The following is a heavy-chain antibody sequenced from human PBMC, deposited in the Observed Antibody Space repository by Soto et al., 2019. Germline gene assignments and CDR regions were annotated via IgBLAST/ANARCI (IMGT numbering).Heavy chain of an antibody. D-gene: IGHD1-26*01. CDR2: INYSGTT. J-gene: IGHJ6*02. CDR3: ARDHKWDGMDV. CDR1: GGSFSSDSFI. V-gene: IGHV4-31*03. Sequence: SETLSLTCSVSGGSFSSDSFIWSWVRQFPGKGLEWIGYINYSGTTYYNPSLRSRITMPVDTSKNQFSLNLSSVTAADTAVYYCARDHKWDGMDVWGQGTTVTVSS.